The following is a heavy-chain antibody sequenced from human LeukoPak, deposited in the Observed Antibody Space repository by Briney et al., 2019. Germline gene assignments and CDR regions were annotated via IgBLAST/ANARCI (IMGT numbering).Heavy chain of an antibody. V-gene: IGHV3-48*02. Sequence: TGGSLRLSCAASGFTFSSYSMNWVRQAPGKGLEWVSYISSGSSTIYYADSVKGRFTISRDNAKNSLYLQMNGLRDEDTAVYYCARRSGSYWDWGQGTLVTVSS. D-gene: IGHD1-26*01. J-gene: IGHJ4*02. CDR3: ARRSGSYWD. CDR1: GFTFSSYS. CDR2: ISSGSSTI.